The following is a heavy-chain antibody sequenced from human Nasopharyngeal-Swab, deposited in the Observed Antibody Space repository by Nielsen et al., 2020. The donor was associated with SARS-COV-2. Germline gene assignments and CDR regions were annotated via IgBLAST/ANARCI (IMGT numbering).Heavy chain of an antibody. CDR3: TARVVTTNQY. Sequence: WIRQPPGKGLEWVGRIKNAVKTAECAAHVKGRFTISRDDSENMVYLQMNSLASDDTAVYYCTARVVTTNQYWGQGTLVTVSS. J-gene: IGHJ4*02. D-gene: IGHD2-21*02. V-gene: IGHV3-15*01. CDR2: IKNAVKTA.